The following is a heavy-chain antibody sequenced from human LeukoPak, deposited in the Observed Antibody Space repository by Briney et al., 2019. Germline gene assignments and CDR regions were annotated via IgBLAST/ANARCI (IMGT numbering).Heavy chain of an antibody. CDR3: ARVPFTASLGDYFDY. V-gene: IGHV3-66*01. Sequence: GGSLRLSCAASGFTTSDNYITWVRQAPGKGLQWISVIYSGGRTNYADSVKGRFSMSRDKSNGTVYLQLNSLRTDDTAVYFCARVPFTASLGDYFDYWGQGALVTVSS. J-gene: IGHJ4*02. D-gene: IGHD3-16*01. CDR1: GFTTSDNY. CDR2: IYSGGRT.